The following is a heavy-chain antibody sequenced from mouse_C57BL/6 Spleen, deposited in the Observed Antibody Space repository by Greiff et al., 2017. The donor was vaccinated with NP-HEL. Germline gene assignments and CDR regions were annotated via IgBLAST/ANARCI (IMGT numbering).Heavy chain of an antibody. J-gene: IGHJ2*01. CDR3: ARRPVAYFDY. D-gene: IGHD1-1*02. CDR1: GFTFSSYG. Sequence: EVHLVESGGDLVKPGGSLKLSCAASGFTFSSYGMSWVRQTPDKRLEWVATISSGGSYTYYPDSVKGRFTISRDNAKNTLYLQMSSLKSEDTAMYYCARRPVAYFDYWGQGTTLTVSS. V-gene: IGHV5-6*01. CDR2: ISSGGSYT.